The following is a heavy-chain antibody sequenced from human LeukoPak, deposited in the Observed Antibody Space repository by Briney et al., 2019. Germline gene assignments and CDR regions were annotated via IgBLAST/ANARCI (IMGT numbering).Heavy chain of an antibody. V-gene: IGHV4-34*08. D-gene: IGHD2/OR15-2a*01. CDR1: GGTLIGYD. Sequence: SETLSHTCAVYGGTLIGYDWGWIRQPPGKGLEWIGEINHSGSTNYSPSLKSRVTISIDTSRNQFSLKVNSVTAADTAVYYCAMVLYHSGRPGPWGQGTLVTVSP. CDR3: AMVLYHSGRPGP. J-gene: IGHJ5*02. CDR2: INHSGST.